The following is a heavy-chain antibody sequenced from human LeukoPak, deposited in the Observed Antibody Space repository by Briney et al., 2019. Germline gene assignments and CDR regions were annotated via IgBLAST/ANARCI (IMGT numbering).Heavy chain of an antibody. D-gene: IGHD2-21*02. Sequence: RSGGSLRLSCAASGFTFSNYDMYWVRQATGKGLEWVSAIGSAGDIYYLGSVKGRFTISRENAKNSLYLQMNSLRPGDTALYYCAVVTSSSISWGQGTQVTVSS. CDR1: GFTFSNYD. CDR2: IGSAGDI. CDR3: AVVTSSSIS. J-gene: IGHJ5*02. V-gene: IGHV3-13*01.